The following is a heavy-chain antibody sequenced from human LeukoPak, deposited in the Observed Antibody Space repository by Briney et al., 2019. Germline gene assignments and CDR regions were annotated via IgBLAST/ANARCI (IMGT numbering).Heavy chain of an antibody. V-gene: IGHV1-46*01. Sequence: ASVTVSCKSSAYTFTSYYMRWVRQAPGQGLEWEGVINPSGGSTSYAQKVQGRVTITRDTSTSKVYMQLSSLRSEGTAVAYCSRAGWPQLAPRSVNWYAGWGQRTLVTVSS. CDR1: AYTFTSYY. CDR2: INPSGGST. CDR3: SRAGWPQLAPRSVNWYAG. J-gene: IGHJ5*02. D-gene: IGHD1-1*01.